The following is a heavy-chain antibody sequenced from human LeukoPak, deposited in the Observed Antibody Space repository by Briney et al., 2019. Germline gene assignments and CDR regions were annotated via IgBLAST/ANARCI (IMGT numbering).Heavy chain of an antibody. V-gene: IGHV1-69*04. CDR3: ARARYYYDSRGYYLGYFDY. J-gene: IGHJ4*02. D-gene: IGHD3-22*01. CDR2: IIPILAIA. Sequence: SVKVSCKASGYTFIGYYIHWVRQAPGQGLEWMGRIIPILAIANYAQKFQGRVTITADKSTSTAYMELSSLRSEDTAVYYCARARYYYDSRGYYLGYFDYWGQGTLVTVSS. CDR1: GYTFIGYY.